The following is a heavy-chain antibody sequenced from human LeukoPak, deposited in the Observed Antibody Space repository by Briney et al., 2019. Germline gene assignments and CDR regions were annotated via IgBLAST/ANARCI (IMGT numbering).Heavy chain of an antibody. Sequence: SQTLSLTCGISGDSVSSNNTSWRWIRQSPSRGLEWLGRTYYRSKWYNDYAVSVKGRVTVNPDTSKNQFSLQLNSVTPEDTAVYYCVRWGRGLDFWGQGTLVTVSS. CDR2: TYYRSKWYN. CDR3: VRWGRGLDF. D-gene: IGHD1-26*01. V-gene: IGHV6-1*01. CDR1: GDSVSSNNTS. J-gene: IGHJ4*02.